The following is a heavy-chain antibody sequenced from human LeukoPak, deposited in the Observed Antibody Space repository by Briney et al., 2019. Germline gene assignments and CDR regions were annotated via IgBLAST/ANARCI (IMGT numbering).Heavy chain of an antibody. J-gene: IGHJ4*02. CDR3: ARLTTTVTTPFDY. V-gene: IGHV3-21*01. Sequence: GGSLRLSCAASGFAFSSYSMNWVRQAPGKGLEWVSSISSSSSYIYYADSVKGRFTISRDNAKNSLYLQMNSLRAEDTAVYYCARLTTTVTTPFDYWGQGTLVTVSS. CDR1: GFAFSSYS. D-gene: IGHD4-17*01. CDR2: ISSSSSYI.